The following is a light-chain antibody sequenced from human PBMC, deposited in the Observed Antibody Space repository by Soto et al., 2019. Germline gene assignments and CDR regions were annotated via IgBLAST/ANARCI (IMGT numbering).Light chain of an antibody. CDR2: RAS. CDR1: QSISGW. J-gene: IGKJ2*01. Sequence: DIQMTQSPSTLSASVGDRVTITCRASQSISGWLAWYQQKPGKAPKLLMYRASTLESGVPSSFSGSGSGTEFNLTITGLQPDDFAAYYCQQYHSSSYTFGQGTKLEIK. CDR3: QQYHSSSYT. V-gene: IGKV1-5*03.